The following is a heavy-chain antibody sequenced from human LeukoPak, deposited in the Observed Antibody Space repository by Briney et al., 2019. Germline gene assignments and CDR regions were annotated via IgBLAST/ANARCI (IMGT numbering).Heavy chain of an antibody. Sequence: GGSLRLSCAASGFDFSRYGMRWVRQAPGMGLEWVAFVRYDGVNNTDSVKGRFTISKDNSKNQLYLQMNSLGVEDTAVYSCASESGVDYHSEGPRFWGLGTLVTVSS. CDR1: GFDFSRYG. CDR2: VRYDGVN. D-gene: IGHD2-21*02. CDR3: ASESGVDYHSEGPRF. J-gene: IGHJ4*02. V-gene: IGHV3-30*02.